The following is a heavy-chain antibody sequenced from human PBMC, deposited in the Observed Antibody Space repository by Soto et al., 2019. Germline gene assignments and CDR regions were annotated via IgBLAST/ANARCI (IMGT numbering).Heavy chain of an antibody. CDR2: INPSSGSP. V-gene: IGHV1-46*01. J-gene: IGHJ4*02. CDR1: GYTFSRYY. D-gene: IGHD2-8*01. CDR3: ARGVVVKVYEMGGPDY. Sequence: QVQLVQSGAEVKKPGASVKVSCRTSGYTFSRYYMHWVRQAPGQGLEWMGRINPSSGSPNNEQKVLGRLTVNREKSTSTVYMELNGLTSEDTAMYYCARGVVVKVYEMGGPDYWGQGTLVTVSS.